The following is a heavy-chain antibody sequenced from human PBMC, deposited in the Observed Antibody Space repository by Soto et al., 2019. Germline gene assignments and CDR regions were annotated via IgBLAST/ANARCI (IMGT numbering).Heavy chain of an antibody. Sequence: GGSLRLSCADSGFSFSTYSMSWVRQTPGKGLEWVSAITATGDRTYYADSVTGRFTISRDNSRKTHYLQMTSLRAEDTAIYYCATMNGYFEYWGQGTPVTVSS. V-gene: IGHV3-23*01. CDR3: ATMNGYFEY. CDR1: GFSFSTYS. D-gene: IGHD3-22*01. CDR2: ITATGDRT. J-gene: IGHJ4*02.